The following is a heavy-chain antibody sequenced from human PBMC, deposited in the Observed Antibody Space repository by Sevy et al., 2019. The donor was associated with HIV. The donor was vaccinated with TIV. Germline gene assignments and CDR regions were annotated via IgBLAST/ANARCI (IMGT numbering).Heavy chain of an antibody. CDR1: GFTFSSYV. Sequence: GGSLRLSCAASGFTFSSYVMSWVRQAPGKGLEWVSSITGSSYSTFYADSVKGRFTISRDNSRSTLDLQMNSLRAGDTAVYYCAKRGGSGSYYFDNWGQRTLVTVSS. D-gene: IGHD6-19*01. J-gene: IGHJ4*02. CDR2: ITGSSYST. V-gene: IGHV3-23*01. CDR3: AKRGGSGSYYFDN.